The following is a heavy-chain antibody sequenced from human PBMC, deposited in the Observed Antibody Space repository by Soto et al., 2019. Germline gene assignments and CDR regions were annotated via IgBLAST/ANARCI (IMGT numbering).Heavy chain of an antibody. Sequence: LRLSCAASGFTFSSYSMNWVRQAPGKGLEWVSSISSSSSYIYYADSVKGRFTISRDNAKNSLYLQMNSLRAEDTAVYYCARSDSSSWPETPFFDYWGQGTLVTVSS. CDR2: ISSSSSYI. J-gene: IGHJ4*02. D-gene: IGHD6-13*01. CDR3: ARSDSSSWPETPFFDY. CDR1: GFTFSSYS. V-gene: IGHV3-21*01.